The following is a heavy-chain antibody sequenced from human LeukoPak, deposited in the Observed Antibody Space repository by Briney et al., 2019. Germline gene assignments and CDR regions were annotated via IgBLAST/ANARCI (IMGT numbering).Heavy chain of an antibody. J-gene: IGHJ4*02. CDR2: IHYSGST. Sequence: SETLSLTCTVSGGSISSSSYYWGWIRQPPGKGLEWIGSIHYSGSTYYNPSLKSRVTISVDTSKNQFSLKLSSVTAADTAVYYCARHGYYYSYWGQGTLVTVSS. D-gene: IGHD3-10*01. V-gene: IGHV4-39*01. CDR1: GGSISSSSYY. CDR3: ARHGYYYSY.